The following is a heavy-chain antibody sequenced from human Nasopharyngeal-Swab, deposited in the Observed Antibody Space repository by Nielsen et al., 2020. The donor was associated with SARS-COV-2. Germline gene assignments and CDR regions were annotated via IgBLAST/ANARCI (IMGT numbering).Heavy chain of an antibody. D-gene: IGHD4-23*01. J-gene: IGHJ4*02. Sequence: GGSLRLSCAASGYTFSSYWMHWVRQAPGKGLVWVSRINIDGSVTDYADSVKGRFTISRDNARNTLYLQMNSLRGEDTAVYYCTRDIGGKYGYWGQGNLSPSLQ. CDR3: TRDIGGKYGY. V-gene: IGHV3-74*01. CDR1: GYTFSSYW. CDR2: INIDGSVT.